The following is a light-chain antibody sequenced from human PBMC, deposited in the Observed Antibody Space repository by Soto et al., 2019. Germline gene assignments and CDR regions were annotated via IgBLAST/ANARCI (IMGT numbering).Light chain of an antibody. J-gene: IGLJ1*01. CDR1: SSDVGGYNF. V-gene: IGLV2-14*01. CDR2: EVS. CDR3: SSYTSSTPLGYV. Sequence: SALTQPASVSGSPGQSITISCTGTSSDVGGYNFVSWYQQHPGKAPKLMIYEVSNRPSGVSNRFSGSKSGNTASLTISGLQAEDEADYYCSSYTSSTPLGYVFGTGTKLTVL.